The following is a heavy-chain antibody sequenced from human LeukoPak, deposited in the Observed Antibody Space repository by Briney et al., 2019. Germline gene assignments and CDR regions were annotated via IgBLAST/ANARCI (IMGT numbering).Heavy chain of an antibody. CDR3: ARGYSTWSSDY. CDR2: IYSSGST. D-gene: IGHD1-26*01. CDR1: GDSISSGSYY. J-gene: IGHJ4*02. Sequence: PSETLSLTCTVSGDSISSGSYYWSWIRQPAGKGLEWIGRIYSSGSTNYNPSLKSRVTISVDTSKNQFSLKLSSVTAADTAVYYCARGYSTWSSDYWGQGTLVTVSS. V-gene: IGHV4-61*02.